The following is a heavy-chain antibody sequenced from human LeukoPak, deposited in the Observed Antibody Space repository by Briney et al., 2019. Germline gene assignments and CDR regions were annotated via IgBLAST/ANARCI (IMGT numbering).Heavy chain of an antibody. CDR2: ISGSGGST. CDR1: AFTFSSYA. D-gene: IGHD2-21*02. Sequence: PGGSLRLSCAASAFTFSSYAMSWVRQAPGKGLEWASAISGSGGSTYYADSVKGRFTISRDNSKNTLYLQMNSLRAEDTAVYYCAKAVVTANWPPLDYWGQGTLVTVSS. J-gene: IGHJ4*02. CDR3: AKAVVTANWPPLDY. V-gene: IGHV3-23*01.